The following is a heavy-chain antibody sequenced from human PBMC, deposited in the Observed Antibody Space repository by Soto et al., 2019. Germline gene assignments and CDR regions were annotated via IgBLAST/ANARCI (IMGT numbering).Heavy chain of an antibody. CDR3: ARADYYDSSGYYYYYGMDV. CDR2: IIPILGIA. V-gene: IGHV1-69*02. Sequence: QVQLVQSGAAVKKPGSSVKVSCKASGGTFSSYTISWVRQAPGQGLEWMGRIIPILGIANYAQKFQGRVTITADKSTSTAYMELSSLRSEDTAVYYCARADYYDSSGYYYYYGMDVWGQGTTVTVSS. J-gene: IGHJ6*02. CDR1: GGTFSSYT. D-gene: IGHD3-22*01.